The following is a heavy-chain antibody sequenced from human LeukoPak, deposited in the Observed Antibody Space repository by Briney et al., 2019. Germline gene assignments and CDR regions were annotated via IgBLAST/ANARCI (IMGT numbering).Heavy chain of an antibody. CDR1: GGSFSGYY. Sequence: SETLSLTCAVYGGSFSGYYWSWIRQPPGKGLEWIGEINHSGSTNYNPSLKSRVTISVDTSKNQFSLKLSSVTAADTAVYYCARGPNGDGTYYFDYWGQGTLVTVSS. CDR2: INHSGST. V-gene: IGHV4-34*01. D-gene: IGHD4-17*01. J-gene: IGHJ4*02. CDR3: ARGPNGDGTYYFDY.